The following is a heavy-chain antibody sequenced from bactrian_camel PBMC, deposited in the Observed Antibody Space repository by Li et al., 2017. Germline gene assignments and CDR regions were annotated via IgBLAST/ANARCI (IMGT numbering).Heavy chain of an antibody. CDR1: ADITDFNC. CDR3: AADRLPGDHLHQLRRRDLTLPIFHDSGCDYDN. CDR2: LRQDGTT. J-gene: IGHJ4*01. Sequence: VQLVESGGGTVQAGGSLRLSCTASADITDFNCLGWFRQVAGHQRERVAQLRQDGTTTYVNSVKGRFSISKDNAKNTFNLLMNGLKSEDTAMYYCAADRLPGDHLHQLRRRDLTLPIFHDSGCDYDNWGQGTQVTVS. V-gene: IGHV3S53*01. D-gene: IGHD3*01.